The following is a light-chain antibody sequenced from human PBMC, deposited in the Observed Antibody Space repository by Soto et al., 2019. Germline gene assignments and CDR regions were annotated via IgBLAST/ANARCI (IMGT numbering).Light chain of an antibody. CDR3: GTWDSSLSLYV. CDR2: ENN. CDR1: SSNIGNNY. Sequence: QSVLTQPPSVSAAPGQKVTISCSGCSSNIGNNYVSWYQQLPGTAPKLLIYENNKRPSGIPDRFSGSKSGTSATLGITGLQTGDEADYYCGTWDSSLSLYVFGTGTKVTVL. J-gene: IGLJ1*01. V-gene: IGLV1-51*02.